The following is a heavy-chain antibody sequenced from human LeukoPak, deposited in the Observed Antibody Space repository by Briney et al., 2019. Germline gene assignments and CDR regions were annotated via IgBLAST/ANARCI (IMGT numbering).Heavy chain of an antibody. V-gene: IGHV3-30-3*01. Sequence: PGRSLRLSCAASGFTFSSYAMHWVRQAPGKGLEWGAVISYDGSNKYYADSVTGRFTISRDNSKNTLYLQMNSLRAEDTAVYYCARELGLAVAAPFDYWGQGTLVTVSS. J-gene: IGHJ4*02. D-gene: IGHD6-19*01. CDR2: ISYDGSNK. CDR1: GFTFSSYA. CDR3: ARELGLAVAAPFDY.